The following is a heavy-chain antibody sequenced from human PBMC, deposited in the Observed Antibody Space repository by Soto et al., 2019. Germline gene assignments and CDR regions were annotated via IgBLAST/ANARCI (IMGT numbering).Heavy chain of an antibody. CDR2: IYPGDSDT. J-gene: IGHJ6*02. CDR3: AASIFYYGMDF. CDR1: GYTFTNYW. Sequence: PGESLKISYKGSGYTFTNYWIGWVRQMPGKGLEWMGIIYPGDSDTKYKPSFQGQVTISADKSITTTYLQWSSLKASDTAIYYCAASIFYYGMDFCGQGSTVIVS. V-gene: IGHV5-51*01.